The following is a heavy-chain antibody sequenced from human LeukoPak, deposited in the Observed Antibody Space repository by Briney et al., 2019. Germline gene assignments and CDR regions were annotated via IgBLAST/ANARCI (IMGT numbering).Heavy chain of an antibody. V-gene: IGHV4-59*08. J-gene: IGHJ4*02. CDR3: ARMYSSSSYFDY. CDR2: IYYSGST. Sequence: SETLSLTCTVSGXSISGYYWNWIRQPPGKGLEWIGYIYYSGSTKYNPSLKSRVTISVDTSKNHSSLKLTSVTAADTAVYHCARMYSSSSYFDYWGQGTLVTVSS. CDR1: GXSISGYY. D-gene: IGHD6-6*01.